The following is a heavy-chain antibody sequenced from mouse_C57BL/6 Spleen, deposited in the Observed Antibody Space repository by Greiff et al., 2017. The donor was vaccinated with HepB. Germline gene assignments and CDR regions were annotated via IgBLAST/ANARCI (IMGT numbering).Heavy chain of an antibody. CDR3: ARGGLWLDY. Sequence: QVQLKQSGAELVRPGASVKLSCKASGYTFTDYYINWVKQRPGQGLEWIARIYPGSGNTYYNEKFKGKATLTAEKSSSTAYMQLSRLTSEDSAVYFCARGGLWLDYWGQGTTLTVSS. D-gene: IGHD1-1*01. CDR1: GYTFTDYY. J-gene: IGHJ2*01. V-gene: IGHV1-76*01. CDR2: IYPGSGNT.